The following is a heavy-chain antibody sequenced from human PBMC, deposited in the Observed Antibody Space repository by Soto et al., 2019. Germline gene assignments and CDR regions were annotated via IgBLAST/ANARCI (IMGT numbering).Heavy chain of an antibody. CDR2: ISYDGSNK. J-gene: IGHJ4*02. V-gene: IGHV3-30*18. CDR1: GFTFSSYG. D-gene: IGHD5-18*01. Sequence: QVQLVESGGGVVQPGRSLRLSCAASGFTFSSYGMHWVRQAPGKGLEWVAVISYDGSNKYYADSVKGRFTISRDNSKNTLYLQMNSLRAEDTAVYYCAKDFDGYSYGKFDYWGQGSLDTVSS. CDR3: AKDFDGYSYGKFDY.